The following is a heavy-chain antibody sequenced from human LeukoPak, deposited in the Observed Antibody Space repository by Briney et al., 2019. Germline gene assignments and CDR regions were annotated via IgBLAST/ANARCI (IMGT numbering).Heavy chain of an antibody. CDR3: ARVALSDFWSGYYRYYYYMDV. CDR2: IYYSGST. D-gene: IGHD3-3*01. Sequence: SETLSLTCTVSGGSISSSSYYWGWIRQPPGKGLEWIGSIYYSGSTYYNPSLKSRVTISVDTSKNQFSLKLSSVTAADTAVYYCARVALSDFWSGYYRYYYYMDVWGKGTTVTVSS. CDR1: GGSISSSSYY. V-gene: IGHV4-39*01. J-gene: IGHJ6*03.